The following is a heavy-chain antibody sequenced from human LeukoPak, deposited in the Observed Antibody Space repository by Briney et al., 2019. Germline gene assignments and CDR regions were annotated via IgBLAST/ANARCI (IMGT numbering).Heavy chain of an antibody. Sequence: GESLKIFCRGFGYSFTSYWIGWVRQMPGKGLEGMGIIYPGYSDTRYSTTFQGQVTISAEKSISTAYLQWSSLKAPHTAMYYCARVWIGRYYYDSSGYRPFDYWGQGTLVTVSS. J-gene: IGHJ4*02. CDR2: IYPGYSDT. D-gene: IGHD3-22*01. V-gene: IGHV5-51*01. CDR1: GYSFTSYW. CDR3: ARVWIGRYYYDSSGYRPFDY.